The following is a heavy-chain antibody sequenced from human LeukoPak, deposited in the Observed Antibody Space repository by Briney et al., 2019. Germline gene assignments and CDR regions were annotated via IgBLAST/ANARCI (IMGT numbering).Heavy chain of an antibody. J-gene: IGHJ4*02. Sequence: PETLSLTCTVPGGSISDYYWSWVRQPPGKRLEWIGYVYYSGSTSYNPSPKSRVTISVDTSKNQFSLKGSSVTAADTALYYCARGHLVFAYWGQGTLVTVSS. CDR3: ARGHLVFAY. V-gene: IGHV4-59*01. D-gene: IGHD6-6*01. CDR1: GGSISDYY. CDR2: VYYSGST.